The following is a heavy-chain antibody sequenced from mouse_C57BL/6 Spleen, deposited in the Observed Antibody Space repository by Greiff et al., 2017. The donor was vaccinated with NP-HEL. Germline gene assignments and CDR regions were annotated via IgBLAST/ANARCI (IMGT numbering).Heavy chain of an antibody. CDR3: ARGGDSSGYVGFAY. V-gene: IGHV1-52*01. CDR1: GYTFTSYW. J-gene: IGHJ3*01. Sequence: QVHVKQPGAELVRPGSSVKLSCKASGYTFTSYWMHWVKQRPIQGLEWIGNIDPSDSETHYNQKFKDKATLTVDKSSSTAYMQLSSLTSEDSAVYYCARGGDSSGYVGFAYWGQGTLVTVSA. CDR2: IDPSDSET. D-gene: IGHD3-2*02.